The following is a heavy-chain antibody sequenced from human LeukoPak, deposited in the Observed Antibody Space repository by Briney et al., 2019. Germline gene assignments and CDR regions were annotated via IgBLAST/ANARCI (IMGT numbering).Heavy chain of an antibody. Sequence: GASVKVSCKASGYTFTSYGISWVRQAPGQGLEWMGWISAYNGNTNYAQKLQGRVTMTTDTSTSTAYMELRSLRSDDTAVYYCARDKRSYYDILTGYSTFDYWGQGTLVTVSS. D-gene: IGHD3-9*01. CDR3: ARDKRSYYDILTGYSTFDY. CDR1: GYTFTSYG. CDR2: ISAYNGNT. V-gene: IGHV1-18*04. J-gene: IGHJ4*02.